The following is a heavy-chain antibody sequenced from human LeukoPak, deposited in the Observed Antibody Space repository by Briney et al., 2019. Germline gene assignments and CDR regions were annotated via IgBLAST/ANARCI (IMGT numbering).Heavy chain of an antibody. CDR1: GGSISCYY. V-gene: IGHV4-59*03. Sequence: SETLSLTCTVSGGSISCYYWSWLRQPPGKALEWIGYFFYAGGTNYNPSLKSRVAMSVDTSKNQFSLKLSSVTAADTAVYYCAVTMVRGAGPYYFDYWGQGTLVTVSS. D-gene: IGHD3-10*01. CDR2: FFYAGGT. CDR3: AVTMVRGAGPYYFDY. J-gene: IGHJ4*02.